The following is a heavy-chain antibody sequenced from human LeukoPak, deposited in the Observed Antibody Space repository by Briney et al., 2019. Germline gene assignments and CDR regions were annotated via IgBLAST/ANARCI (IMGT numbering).Heavy chain of an antibody. J-gene: IGHJ4*02. Sequence: GGSLRLSCTASGFSFSTYWVMWVRQAPGKGLEWVANIHPDGSDKYYVDSVMGRFTISRDNAQNSLYLQMNSLRAEDTAVYSCLAVATGVNYWGRGALVTVSA. V-gene: IGHV3-7*02. CDR3: LAVATGVNY. CDR1: GFSFSTYW. D-gene: IGHD1-1*01. CDR2: IHPDGSDK.